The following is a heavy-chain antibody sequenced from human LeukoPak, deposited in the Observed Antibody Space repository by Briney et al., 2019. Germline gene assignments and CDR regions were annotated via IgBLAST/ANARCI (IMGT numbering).Heavy chain of an antibody. Sequence: PGGSLRLSCAASGFTFSSYAMSWVRQAPGKGLEWVSAISGSGGSTYYADSVKGRFTISRDNSKNSLYLQMNSLRTEDTALYYCAKGSYSSSSGSHFDYWGQGTLVTVSS. CDR3: AKGSYSSSSGSHFDY. CDR1: GFTFSSYA. D-gene: IGHD6-6*01. V-gene: IGHV3-23*01. J-gene: IGHJ4*02. CDR2: ISGSGGST.